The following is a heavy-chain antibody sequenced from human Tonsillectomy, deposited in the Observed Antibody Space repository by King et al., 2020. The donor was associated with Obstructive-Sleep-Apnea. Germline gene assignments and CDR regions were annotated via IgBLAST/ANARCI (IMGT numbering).Heavy chain of an antibody. CDR3: VRGSRLWFGEF. Sequence: VQLVESGGGVVQPGRSLRLSCAASGFNFNVYYIHWVCQTPGKGLEWGAVISSDGGKKYYADSVKGRFTISRDNSKSTLYLQMNSLTTEDTAIYYCVRGSRLWFGEFWGRGTLVTVSA. J-gene: IGHJ4*02. CDR2: ISSDGGKK. CDR1: GFNFNVYY. V-gene: IGHV3-30-3*01. D-gene: IGHD3-10*01.